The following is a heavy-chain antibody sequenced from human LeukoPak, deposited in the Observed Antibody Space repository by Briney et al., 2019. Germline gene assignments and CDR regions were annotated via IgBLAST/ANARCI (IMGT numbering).Heavy chain of an antibody. CDR1: GGSISSSSYY. J-gene: IGHJ4*02. Sequence: SSETLSLTCTVSGGSISSSSYYWGWIRQPPGKGLEWIGSIYYSGSTYYNPSLKSRVTISVDTSKNQFSLKQSSVTAADTAVYYCARHLIRGSGSFDYWGQGTLVTVSS. D-gene: IGHD1-26*01. V-gene: IGHV4-39*01. CDR2: IYYSGST. CDR3: ARHLIRGSGSFDY.